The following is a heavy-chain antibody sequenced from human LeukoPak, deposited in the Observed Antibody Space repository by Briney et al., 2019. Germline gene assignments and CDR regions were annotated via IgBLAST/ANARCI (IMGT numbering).Heavy chain of an antibody. Sequence: SETLSLTCVVSGGSISSSNWWSWVRQPPGKGLEWIGEISQSGSTNYSPSLRSEATISVDKSKNQVSLRLTSVTAADTAVYYCAREIAPHGSAGDWGQGTLVVVSS. D-gene: IGHD2-21*01. CDR2: ISQSGST. CDR1: GGSISSSNW. CDR3: AREIAPHGSAGD. J-gene: IGHJ4*02. V-gene: IGHV4-4*02.